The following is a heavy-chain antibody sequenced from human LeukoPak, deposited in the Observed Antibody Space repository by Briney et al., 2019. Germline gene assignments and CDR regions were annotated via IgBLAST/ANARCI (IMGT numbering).Heavy chain of an antibody. CDR1: GGSISSSSYY. Sequence: KSSETLSLTCTVSGGSISSSSYYWGWIRQSPGKRLEWIGSIYYSGSTYCNPSLKSRVTISVDTSKNQFSLELSSVTAADTAVYYCARLVDAFDVWGQGTMVTVSS. J-gene: IGHJ3*01. CDR2: IYYSGST. CDR3: ARLVDAFDV. D-gene: IGHD2-15*01. V-gene: IGHV4-39*01.